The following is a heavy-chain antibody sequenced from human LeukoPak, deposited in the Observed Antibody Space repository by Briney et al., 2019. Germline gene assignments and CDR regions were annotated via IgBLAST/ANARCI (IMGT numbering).Heavy chain of an antibody. D-gene: IGHD3/OR15-3a*01. V-gene: IGHV4-61*02. CDR3: ARQTGSGLFILP. Sequence: PSETLSLTCTVSGGSISSGGYYWSWIRQPAGKGLEWIGRIYTSGNTNYNPSLKSRATISVDTSKNQFSLKLTSVTAADTSVYYCARQTGSGLFILPGGQGTLVTVSS. CDR1: GGSISSGGYY. J-gene: IGHJ4*02. CDR2: IYTSGNT.